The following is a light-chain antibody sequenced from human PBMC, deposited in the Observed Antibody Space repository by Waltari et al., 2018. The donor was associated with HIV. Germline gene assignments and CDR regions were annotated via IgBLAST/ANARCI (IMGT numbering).Light chain of an antibody. CDR3: LQDHNFPWT. Sequence: AIQMTQSPSSLSASVGDEFTITCRASQDLRNDLGWYQQRPGKAPKVLIYAASNLQSWVPSRFSGRGFGTDFTRTITSLQPEDFATYYCLQDHNFPWTFGQGTKVELK. J-gene: IGKJ1*01. V-gene: IGKV1-6*01. CDR2: AAS. CDR1: QDLRND.